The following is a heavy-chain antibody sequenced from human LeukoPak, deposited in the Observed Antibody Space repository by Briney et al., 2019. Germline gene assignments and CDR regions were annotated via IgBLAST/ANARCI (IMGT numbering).Heavy chain of an antibody. D-gene: IGHD4-17*01. V-gene: IGHV1-8*02. CDR3: ARVAAVTTGYNWFDP. J-gene: IGHJ5*02. CDR1: GYTFTGYY. CDR2: MNPNSGNT. Sequence: GASVKVSCKASGYTFTGYYMHWVRQAPGQGLEWMGWMNPNSGNTGYAQKFQGRVTMTRNTSISTAYMELSSLRSEDTAVYYCARVAAVTTGYNWFDPWGQGTLVTVSS.